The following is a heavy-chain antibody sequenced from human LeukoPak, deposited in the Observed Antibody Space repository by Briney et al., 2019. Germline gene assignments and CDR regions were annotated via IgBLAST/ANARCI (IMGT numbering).Heavy chain of an antibody. CDR1: GGSFSGYY. CDR3: AREYSSGYLPPDGYFDY. D-gene: IGHD3-22*01. V-gene: IGHV4-34*01. J-gene: IGHJ4*02. CDR2: INHSGST. Sequence: PSETLSLTCAVYGGSFSGYYWSWIRQPPGKGLEWIGEINHSGSTNYNPSLKSRVTISVDTSKNQFSLKLSSVTAADTAVYYCAREYSSGYLPPDGYFDYWGQGTLVTVSS.